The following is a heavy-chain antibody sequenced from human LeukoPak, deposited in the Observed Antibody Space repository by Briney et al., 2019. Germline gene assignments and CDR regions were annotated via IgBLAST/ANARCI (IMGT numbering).Heavy chain of an antibody. Sequence: GGPLRLSCAASGFTFSSYSMIWVRQARGKGLEWVSSISSSSSYIYYADSVKGRFTISRDNAKNSLYLQMNSLRAEDTAVYYCARENGGSGDYWGQGTLVTVSS. J-gene: IGHJ4*02. CDR3: ARENGGSGDY. CDR1: GFTFSSYS. CDR2: ISSSSSYI. D-gene: IGHD2-8*01. V-gene: IGHV3-21*01.